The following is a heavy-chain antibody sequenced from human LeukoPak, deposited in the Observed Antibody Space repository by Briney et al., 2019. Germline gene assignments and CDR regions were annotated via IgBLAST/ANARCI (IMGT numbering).Heavy chain of an antibody. CDR2: ISYDGSNK. CDR3: AKDSGYEVFDY. J-gene: IGHJ4*02. D-gene: IGHD5-12*01. CDR1: GSTFSSYG. Sequence: PGRSLRLSCAASGSTFSSYGMHWVRQAPGKGLEWVAVISYDGSNKYYADSVKGRFTISRDNSKNTLYLQMNSLRAEDTAVYYCAKDSGYEVFDYWGQGTLVTVSS. V-gene: IGHV3-30*18.